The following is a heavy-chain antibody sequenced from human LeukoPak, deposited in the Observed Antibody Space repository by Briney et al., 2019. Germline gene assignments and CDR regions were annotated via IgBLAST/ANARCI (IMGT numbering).Heavy chain of an antibody. CDR1: GGSISSYY. V-gene: IGHV4-34*01. Sequence: SETLSLTCTVSGGSISSYYWSWIRQPPGKGLEWIGEINHSGSTNYNPSLKSRVTISVDTSKNQFSLKLSSATAADTAVYYCASGYDSSGYIPLAYWGQGTLVTVSS. D-gene: IGHD3-22*01. CDR3: ASGYDSSGYIPLAY. CDR2: INHSGST. J-gene: IGHJ4*02.